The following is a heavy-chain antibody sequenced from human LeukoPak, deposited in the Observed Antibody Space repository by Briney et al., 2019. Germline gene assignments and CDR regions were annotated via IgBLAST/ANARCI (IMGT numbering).Heavy chain of an antibody. V-gene: IGHV4-34*01. CDR2: INHSGST. D-gene: IGHD3-16*02. J-gene: IGHJ4*02. CDR3: ARGHGGYDYVWGSYREIPGSVDY. CDR1: GGSFSGYY. Sequence: PSETLSLTCAVYGGSFSGYYWSWIRQPPGKGLEWIGEINHSGSTKYNPSLKSRVTISGDTSKIQFSLKLSSVTAADTAVYYCARGHGGYDYVWGSYREIPGSVDYWGQGALVTVSS.